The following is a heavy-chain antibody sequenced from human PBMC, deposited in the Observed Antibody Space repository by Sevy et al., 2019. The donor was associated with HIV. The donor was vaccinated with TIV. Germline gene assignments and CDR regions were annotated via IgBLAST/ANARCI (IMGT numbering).Heavy chain of an antibody. CDR1: GFTFSNYA. D-gene: IGHD2-2*01. V-gene: IGHV3-23*01. CDR3: AREGCSKPHDY. Sequence: GGCLRLSCAASGFTFSNYAMSWVRQAPGKGLEWVSTFSFGCGKINYADSVKGRFTISRDNSKNTLYLQMNSLRAEDTALYYCAREGCSKPHDYWGQGTLVYVSS. J-gene: IGHJ4*02. CDR2: FSFGCGKI.